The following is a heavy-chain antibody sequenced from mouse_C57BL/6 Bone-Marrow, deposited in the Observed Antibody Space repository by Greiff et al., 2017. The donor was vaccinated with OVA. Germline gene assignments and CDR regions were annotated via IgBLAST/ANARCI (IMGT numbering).Heavy chain of an antibody. CDR3: ANYGYIWFAY. Sequence: QVQLQQSGAELARPGASVKLSCKASGYTFTSYGISWVKQRTGLGLEWIGEIYPRSGNTYYNEKFKGKATLTADTSSSTAYMELRSLTSEDSAVYFCANYGYIWFAYWGQGTLVTVSA. D-gene: IGHD2-2*01. J-gene: IGHJ3*01. CDR2: IYPRSGNT. CDR1: GYTFTSYG. V-gene: IGHV1-81*01.